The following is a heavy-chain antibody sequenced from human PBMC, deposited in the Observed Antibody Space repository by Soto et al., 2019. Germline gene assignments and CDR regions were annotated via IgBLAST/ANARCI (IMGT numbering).Heavy chain of an antibody. CDR3: ARDIRGYSYGSYFDY. Sequence: SETLSLTCTVSGGSISSGDYYWSWIRQPPGKGLEWIGYIYYSGSTYYNPSLKSRVTISVDTSKNQFSLKLSSVTAADTAVYYCARDIRGYSYGSYFDYWGQGTLVTVSS. V-gene: IGHV4-30-4*01. D-gene: IGHD5-18*01. CDR2: IYYSGST. J-gene: IGHJ4*02. CDR1: GGSISSGDYY.